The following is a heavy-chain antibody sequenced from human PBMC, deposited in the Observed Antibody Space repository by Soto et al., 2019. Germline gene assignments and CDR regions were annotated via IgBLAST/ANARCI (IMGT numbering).Heavy chain of an antibody. CDR2: ISYDGSNK. D-gene: IGHD1-26*01. Sequence: QVQLVASGGGVVQPGRSLRLSCAASGFTFSSYAMHWVRQAPGKGLEWVAVISYDGSNKYYADSVKGRFTISRDNYKNTLYLQMNSLRADDTAVDYCAREGPGGGSYPYYFDYWGQGTLVTVSS. J-gene: IGHJ4*02. CDR1: GFTFSSYA. V-gene: IGHV3-30-3*01. CDR3: AREGPGGGSYPYYFDY.